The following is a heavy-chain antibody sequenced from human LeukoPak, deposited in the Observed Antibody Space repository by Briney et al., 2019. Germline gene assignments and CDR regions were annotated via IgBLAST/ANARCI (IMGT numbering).Heavy chain of an antibody. CDR2: MNLDGSEK. CDR1: GFTFSTYW. Sequence: GGSLRLSCATSGFTFSTYWMTWVRQAPGKGLEWVANMNLDGSEKYYVDSVKGRFIISRDNAKNSLYLQMNSLTVEGTAIYYCARDDGFSCYSYWGQGTLVTVSS. CDR3: ARDDGFSCYSY. V-gene: IGHV3-7*01. D-gene: IGHD3/OR15-3a*01. J-gene: IGHJ4*02.